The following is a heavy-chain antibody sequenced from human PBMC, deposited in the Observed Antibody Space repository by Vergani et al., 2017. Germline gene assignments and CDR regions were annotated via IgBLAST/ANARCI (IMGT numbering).Heavy chain of an antibody. Sequence: QVQLVQSGAEVKKPGASVKVSCKASGYTFTGYYMHWVRQAPGKGLEWMGWINPNSGGTNYAQKFQGRVTMTRDTSISTAYMELSRLRSDDTAVYYCARVRQLGIYYYYYGMDVWGQGTTVTVSS. D-gene: IGHD6-13*01. J-gene: IGHJ6*02. CDR2: INPNSGGT. CDR1: GYTFTGYY. CDR3: ARVRQLGIYYYYYGMDV. V-gene: IGHV1-2*02.